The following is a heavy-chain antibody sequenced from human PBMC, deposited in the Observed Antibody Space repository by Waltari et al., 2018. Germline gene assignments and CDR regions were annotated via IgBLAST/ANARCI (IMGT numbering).Heavy chain of an antibody. CDR3: ARCRAAAGSSAFDS. D-gene: IGHD6-13*01. J-gene: IGHJ4*02. V-gene: IGHV5-51*01. CDR2: IDPGDSDT. Sequence: EVQLVQSGAEIRKPGESLKISCKASGYTFTSYWIAWVRQMPGKGLEWMGAIDPGDSDTRYSPSFQGQVSFAADKSSTTAYLQWSSLKASDTAMYYCARCRAAAGSSAFDSWGQGTLITVSS. CDR1: GYTFTSYW.